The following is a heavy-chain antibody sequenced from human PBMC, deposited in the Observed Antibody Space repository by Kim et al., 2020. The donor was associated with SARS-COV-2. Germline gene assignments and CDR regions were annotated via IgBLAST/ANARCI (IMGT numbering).Heavy chain of an antibody. CDR3: ATWTPSSWQLVNYYYYGMDV. CDR2: FDPEDGET. CDR1: GYTLTELS. D-gene: IGHD6-13*01. Sequence: ASVKVSCKVSGYTLTELSMHWVRQAPGKGLEWMGGFDPEDGETIYAQKFQGRVTMTEDTSTDTAYMELSSLRSEDTAVYYWATWTPSSWQLVNYYYYGMDVWGQGTTVTVSS. J-gene: IGHJ6*02. V-gene: IGHV1-24*01.